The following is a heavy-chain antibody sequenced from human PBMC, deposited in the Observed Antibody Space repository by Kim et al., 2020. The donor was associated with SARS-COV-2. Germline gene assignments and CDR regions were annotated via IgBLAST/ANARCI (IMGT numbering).Heavy chain of an antibody. CDR1: GDSINTFTFY. CDR2: LYYSGST. J-gene: IGHJ3*02. Sequence: SETLSLTCTVSGDSINTFTFYWSWIRQPPGEGLEWIGYLYYSGSTNFSPSLKSRVSISLDTSKNQFSLNLNSVTAADTALYYCARVQYDSFEIWGQGTMV. D-gene: IGHD3-9*01. CDR3: ARVQYDSFEI. V-gene: IGHV4-61*01.